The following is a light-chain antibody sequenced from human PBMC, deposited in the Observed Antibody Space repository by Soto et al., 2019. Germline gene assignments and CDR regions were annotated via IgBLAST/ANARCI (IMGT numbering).Light chain of an antibody. CDR2: GNS. CDR1: SSNIGAGYD. V-gene: IGLV1-40*01. J-gene: IGLJ2*01. Sequence: QSALTQPPSVSGAPGQRVTISCTGSSSNIGAGYDVHWYQQLPGTAPQHLIYGNSKRPSGVPDRFSGSKSGTSSSLAITGLQAEDEADYYCQSYDSSLSVVFGGGTKLTVL. CDR3: QSYDSSLSVV.